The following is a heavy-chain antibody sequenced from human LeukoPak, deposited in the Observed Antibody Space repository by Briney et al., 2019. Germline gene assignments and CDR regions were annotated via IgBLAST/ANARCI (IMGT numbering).Heavy chain of an antibody. CDR1: GGSISPYF. CDR2: IYNDGST. CDR3: VRRQTYFDY. J-gene: IGHJ4*02. V-gene: IGHV4-4*09. Sequence: PSETLSLTCTVSGGSISPYFWSWIRQSPGKGLEWIGYIYNDGSTKYNPSLKSRVTISADTSKRQFSLNLRSVTAADTAVYYCVRRQTYFDYWGQGTLVTVSS.